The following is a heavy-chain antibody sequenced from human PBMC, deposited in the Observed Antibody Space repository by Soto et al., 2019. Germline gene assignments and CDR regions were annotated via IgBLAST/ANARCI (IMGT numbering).Heavy chain of an antibody. Sequence: ASVKVSCKASGYTFTGYYMHWVRQAPGQGLEWMGWINPNSGGTNYAQKFQGRVTMTRDTSISTAYMELSRLRSDDTAVYYCARAAQPNYYYYGMDVWGQGTTVTVSS. CDR3: ARAAQPNYYYYGMDV. J-gene: IGHJ6*02. D-gene: IGHD6-6*01. CDR2: INPNSGGT. CDR1: GYTFTGYY. V-gene: IGHV1-2*02.